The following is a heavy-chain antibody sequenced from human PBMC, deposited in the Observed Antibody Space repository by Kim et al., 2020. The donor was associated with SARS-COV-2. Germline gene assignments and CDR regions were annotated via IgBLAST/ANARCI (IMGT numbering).Heavy chain of an antibody. CDR2: ISSSSSYT. Sequence: GGSLRLSCAASGFTFSDYYMSWIRQAPGKGLEWVSYISSSSSYTNYADSVKGRFTISRDNAKNSLYLQMNSLRAEDTAVYYCASAAARHWFDPWGQGTLVTVSS. CDR3: ASAAARHWFDP. CDR1: GFTFSDYY. D-gene: IGHD6-6*01. V-gene: IGHV3-11*06. J-gene: IGHJ5*02.